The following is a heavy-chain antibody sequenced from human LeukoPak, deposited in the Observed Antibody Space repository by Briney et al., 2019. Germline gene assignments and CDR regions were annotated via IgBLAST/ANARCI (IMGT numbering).Heavy chain of an antibody. J-gene: IGHJ3*02. CDR3: ARQVATKGEWAFDI. D-gene: IGHD5-12*01. CDR1: GYSISSGYY. CDR2: IYLSGHT. V-gene: IGHV4-38-2*02. Sequence: SETLSLTCTVSGYSISSGYYWGCFRQPPGKGLEWIGSIYLSGHTYYNPSLESRVTMSVDTSKNQFSLNLNSMTAADTAVYYCARQVATKGEWAFDIWGQGTMVTVSS.